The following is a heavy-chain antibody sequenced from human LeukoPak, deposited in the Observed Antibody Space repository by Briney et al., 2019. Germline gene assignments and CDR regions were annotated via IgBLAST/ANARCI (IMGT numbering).Heavy chain of an antibody. Sequence: SETLSLTCTVSGGSISLYYWSWIRQPPGKGLEWIGYFYDTRSPKYNPSLERRVTISVDVSRNQFSLNLTSVTAADTAVYYCARGRGSLTYWGQGTLATVSS. J-gene: IGHJ4*02. CDR3: ARGRGSLTY. CDR2: FYDTRSP. CDR1: GGSISLYY. D-gene: IGHD3-10*01. V-gene: IGHV4-59*01.